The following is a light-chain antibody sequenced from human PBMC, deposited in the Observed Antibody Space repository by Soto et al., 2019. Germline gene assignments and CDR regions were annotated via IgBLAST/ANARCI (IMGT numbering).Light chain of an antibody. J-gene: IGLJ1*01. Sequence: QSVLTQPPSVSEAPGQRVTISCTGRSSNIGAGYEAHWYQQVPGTAPKPLIYENNNRPSGVPDRFSGSKSGTSASLAITGLQAEDEAEYYCQSYDSSLSGYVFGTGTKLTVL. CDR3: QSYDSSLSGYV. CDR2: ENN. V-gene: IGLV1-40*01. CDR1: SSNIGAGYE.